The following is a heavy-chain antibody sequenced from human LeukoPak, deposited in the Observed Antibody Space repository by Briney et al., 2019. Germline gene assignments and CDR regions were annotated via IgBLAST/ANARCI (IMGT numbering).Heavy chain of an antibody. V-gene: IGHV3-23*01. CDR2: ISDSGGST. Sequence: GGSVTLSCAASGFTFSSYAMSWVRQAPGKGLEWVSAISDSGGSTYYADSVKGRFTISRDNSKNTLYLQMNSLRAEDTAVYYCAKDPLIVVVPAAREYFGYWGQGNLVSVSS. D-gene: IGHD2-2*01. J-gene: IGHJ4*02. CDR1: GFTFSSYA. CDR3: AKDPLIVVVPAAREYFGY.